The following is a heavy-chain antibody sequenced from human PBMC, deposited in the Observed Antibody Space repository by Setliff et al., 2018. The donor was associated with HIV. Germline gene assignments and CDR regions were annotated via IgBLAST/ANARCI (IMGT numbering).Heavy chain of an antibody. CDR2: MNPNSGDT. V-gene: IGHV1-2*02. Sequence: ASVKVSCKTSGHPFSNYDIIWVRRATGQGLEWMGWMNPNSGDTNHAQKFQGRVTMTRDTSIATAYMELRGLTSDDTAIYYCARDRGHCSGGYCYRPLLYYFYYMDVWGKGATVTVSS. D-gene: IGHD2-15*01. CDR1: GHPFSNYD. J-gene: IGHJ6*03. CDR3: ARDRGHCSGGYCYRPLLYYFYYMDV.